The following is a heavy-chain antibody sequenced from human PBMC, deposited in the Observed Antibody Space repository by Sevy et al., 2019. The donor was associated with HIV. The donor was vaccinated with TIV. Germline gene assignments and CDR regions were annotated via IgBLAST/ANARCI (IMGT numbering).Heavy chain of an antibody. CDR1: GFTFTSYA. Sequence: GGSLRLSCAASGFTFTSYAMNWVRQAPGKGLDWVSSISGSGRSTYYADSVEGRFTISRDNSKNTLSLQMNSLRADDTAVCYCAKGYCSGGSCPRDYYYYGMDVWGQGTTVTVSS. J-gene: IGHJ6*02. CDR3: AKGYCSGGSCPRDYYYYGMDV. CDR2: ISGSGRST. D-gene: IGHD2-15*01. V-gene: IGHV3-23*01.